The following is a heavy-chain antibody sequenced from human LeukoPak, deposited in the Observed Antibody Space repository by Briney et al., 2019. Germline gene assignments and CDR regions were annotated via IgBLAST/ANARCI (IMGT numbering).Heavy chain of an antibody. CDR2: MNPDSGDT. J-gene: IGHJ4*02. D-gene: IGHD3-16*01. Sequence: ASVNVSCTASGYTFTTYDMSWVRQATGQGLEWMGWMNPDSGDTGYAQKFQGRVTMTRDTSISTAYMELSSLRSEDTAIYYCARGLGDYHTHWFPVSGYWGQGTLVTVSS. V-gene: IGHV1-8*01. CDR1: GYTFTTYD. CDR3: ARGLGDYHTHWFPVSGY.